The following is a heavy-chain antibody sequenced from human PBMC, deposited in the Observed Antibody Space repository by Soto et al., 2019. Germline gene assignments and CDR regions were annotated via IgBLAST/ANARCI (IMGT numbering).Heavy chain of an antibody. CDR1: GGSVSSGSYY. Sequence: PSETLSLTCTVSGGSVSSGSYYWSWIRQPPGKGLEWIGYIYYSGSTNYNPSLKSRVTISVDTSKNQFSLKLSSVTAADTAVYYCARASRRNWFDPWGQGTLVTVSS. J-gene: IGHJ5*02. V-gene: IGHV4-61*01. CDR3: ARASRRNWFDP. CDR2: IYYSGST.